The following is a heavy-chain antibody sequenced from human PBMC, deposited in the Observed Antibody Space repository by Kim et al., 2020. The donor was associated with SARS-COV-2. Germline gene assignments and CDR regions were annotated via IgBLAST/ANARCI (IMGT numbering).Heavy chain of an antibody. D-gene: IGHD2-15*01. V-gene: IGHV5-51*01. Sequence: SPSFQGQVTISADKALRTAYLQWSSLKASDTAMYYCARHGVALYYYGMDVWGQGTTVTVSS. J-gene: IGHJ6*02. CDR3: ARHGVALYYYGMDV.